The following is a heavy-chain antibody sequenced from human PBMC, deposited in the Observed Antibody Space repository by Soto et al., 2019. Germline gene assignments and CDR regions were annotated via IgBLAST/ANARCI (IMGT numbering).Heavy chain of an antibody. J-gene: IGHJ4*02. CDR3: ATYVTFRGFDY. CDR2: IYHSGST. V-gene: IGHV4-4*02. Sequence: QVQLQESGPGLVKPSGTLSLTCAVSGGSISSSYWWTWVRQPPGKGLEWIGEIYHSGSTKYNPSLRSRVTISVDKSTNQISLELSSVTAADTAVYYCATYVTFRGFDYWGQGTLVTVSS. CDR1: GGSISSSYW. D-gene: IGHD3-10*02.